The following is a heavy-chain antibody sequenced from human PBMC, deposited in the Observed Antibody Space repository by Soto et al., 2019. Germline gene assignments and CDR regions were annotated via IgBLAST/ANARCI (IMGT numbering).Heavy chain of an antibody. J-gene: IGHJ5*02. V-gene: IGHV4-34*01. CDR3: ARGRTTATQRRSNWFDP. D-gene: IGHD4-17*01. CDR1: GGSFSGYC. CDR2: INHSGST. Sequence: SETLSLTCAVYGGSFSGYCWRWIRQPPGKGLEWIGEINHSGSTNYNPSLKSRVTISVDTSKNQFSLKLSSVTAADTAVYYCARGRTTATQRRSNWFDPWGQGTLDTVSS.